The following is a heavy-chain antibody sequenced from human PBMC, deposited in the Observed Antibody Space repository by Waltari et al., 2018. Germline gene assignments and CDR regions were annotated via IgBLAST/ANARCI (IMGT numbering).Heavy chain of an antibody. D-gene: IGHD3-10*01. CDR3: ARAHGAGETYYFDY. CDR1: GGSISSYY. Sequence: QVQLQESGPGLVKPSETLSLTCTVSGGSISSYYWSWIRQPPGKGLEWIGYIYYSGSTNYNPSLKSRVTISVDTSKNQFSLKLSSVTAADTAVYYCARAHGAGETYYFDYWGQGTLVTVSS. CDR2: IYYSGST. V-gene: IGHV4-59*01. J-gene: IGHJ4*02.